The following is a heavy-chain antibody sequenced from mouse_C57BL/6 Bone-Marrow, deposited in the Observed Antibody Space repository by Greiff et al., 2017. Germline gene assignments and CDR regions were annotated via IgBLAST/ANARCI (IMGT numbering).Heavy chain of an antibody. Sequence: QVQLKESGAELVRPGASVTLSCKASGYTFTDYEMHWVKQTPVHGLEWIGAIDPETGGTAYNQKFKGKAILTADKSSSTAYMELRSLTSEDSAVYYCTKHYYGSTPLYYAMDYWGQGTSVTVSS. J-gene: IGHJ4*01. CDR3: TKHYYGSTPLYYAMDY. CDR1: GYTFTDYE. D-gene: IGHD1-1*01. V-gene: IGHV1-15*01. CDR2: IDPETGGT.